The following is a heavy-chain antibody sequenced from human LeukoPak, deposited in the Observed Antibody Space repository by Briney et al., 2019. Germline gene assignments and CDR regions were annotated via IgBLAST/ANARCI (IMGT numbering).Heavy chain of an antibody. Sequence: SGGSLRLSCATSGFTFSDYYMSWIRQAPGKGLEWVSYISSSSSYTNYADSEKGRFTISRDNAKNSLYLQMNSLRAEDTAVYYCARSGGSGSYYGLWGQGTLVTVSS. V-gene: IGHV3-11*06. J-gene: IGHJ4*02. CDR3: ARSGGSGSYYGL. CDR2: ISSSSSYT. CDR1: GFTFSDYY. D-gene: IGHD1-26*01.